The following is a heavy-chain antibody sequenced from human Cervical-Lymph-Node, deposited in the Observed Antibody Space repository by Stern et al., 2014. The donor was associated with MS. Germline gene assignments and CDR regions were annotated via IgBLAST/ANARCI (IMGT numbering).Heavy chain of an antibody. CDR2: INPSGRST. J-gene: IGHJ6*02. Sequence: QMQLVQSGAEVKKPEASVKVSCTASGYTFTDYYMHWVRQAPGQGLEWVGIINPSGRSTSYAQKFQDRVTMTWDTSTSTAYMELHSLRSEDTAAYYCVRDRVQNNTLFGMDIWGQGTTVTVSS. CDR3: VRDRVQNNTLFGMDI. CDR1: GYTFTDYY. D-gene: IGHD2/OR15-2a*01. V-gene: IGHV1-46*01.